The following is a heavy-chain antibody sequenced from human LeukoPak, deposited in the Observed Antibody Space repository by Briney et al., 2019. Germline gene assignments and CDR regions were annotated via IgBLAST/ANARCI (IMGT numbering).Heavy chain of an antibody. CDR1: GFPFSSYG. J-gene: IGHJ4*02. CDR2: IWYDGSNK. CDR3: ARAELRAYYFDY. V-gene: IGHV3-33*01. Sequence: GGSLRLSCAASGFPFSSYGMHWVRQAPGKGLEWVAVIWYDGSNKYYADSVKGRFTISRDNSKNTLYLQMNSLRAEDTAVYYCARAELRAYYFDYWGQGTLVTVSS. D-gene: IGHD1-14*01.